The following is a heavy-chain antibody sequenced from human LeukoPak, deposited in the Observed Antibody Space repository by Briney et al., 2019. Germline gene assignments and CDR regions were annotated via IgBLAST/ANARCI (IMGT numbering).Heavy chain of an antibody. CDR3: AREGHSGSYFY. Sequence: ASVKVSCKASGNTFTGYYIHWVRQAPGQWLEWVGWINPNSGGTNYAQKFQGRVTMTRDTSISTAYMDLSSLRSDDTAVYYCAREGHSGSYFYWGQGTLVTVSS. CDR1: GNTFTGYY. J-gene: IGHJ4*02. V-gene: IGHV1-2*02. CDR2: INPNSGGT. D-gene: IGHD1-26*01.